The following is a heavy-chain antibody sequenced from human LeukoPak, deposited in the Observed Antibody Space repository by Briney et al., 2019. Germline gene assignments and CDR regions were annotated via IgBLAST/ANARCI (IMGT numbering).Heavy chain of an antibody. CDR3: ARRVAATSYFDY. CDR1: GGSFSGYY. J-gene: IGHJ4*02. Sequence: SETLSLTCAVYGGSFSGYYWSWIRQPPGKGLEWIRESINHSGSTNYNPSLKSRVTVSVDTSKNQFSLKLNSVTAADTAVYYCARRVAATSYFDYWGQGTLVIVIS. V-gene: IGHV4-34*01. D-gene: IGHD2-15*01. CDR2: SINHSGST.